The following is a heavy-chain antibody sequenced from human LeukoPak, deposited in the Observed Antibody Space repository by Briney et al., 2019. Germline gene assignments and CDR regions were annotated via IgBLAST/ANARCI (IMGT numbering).Heavy chain of an antibody. D-gene: IGHD2-15*01. V-gene: IGHV4-39*01. Sequence: SETLSLTCTVSGGSIRSDFHYWDWIRQPPGKGLEWIGSILYTGGSWVKPSLKSRACISVDTSRNQFSLTLHSVNAIDTALYYCTRRASGSGGTQAGMDVWGQGTTVTVSS. CDR1: GGSIRSDFHY. CDR3: TRRASGSGGTQAGMDV. J-gene: IGHJ6*02. CDR2: ILYTGGS.